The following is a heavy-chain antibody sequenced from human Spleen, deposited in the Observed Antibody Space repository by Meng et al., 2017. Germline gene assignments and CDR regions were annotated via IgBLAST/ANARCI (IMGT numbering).Heavy chain of an antibody. CDR1: GDSISSINW. V-gene: IGHV4-4*02. D-gene: IGHD2/OR15-2a*01. CDR2: IYYSGT. J-gene: IGHJ5*02. CDR3: ARGGASSKWFDP. Sequence: QVHLQESGPGLVQPSGTLSLTCAVSGDSISSINWWSWVRQPPGKGLEWIGFIYYSGTNYSPSLKSRVSISVDPSKNQFSLNLTSVTAADTAVYYCARGGASSKWFDPWGQGTLVTVSS.